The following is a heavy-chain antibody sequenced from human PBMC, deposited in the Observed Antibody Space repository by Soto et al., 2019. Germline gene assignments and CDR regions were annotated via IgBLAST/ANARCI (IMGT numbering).Heavy chain of an antibody. CDR1: GTIFSSYT. J-gene: IGHJ6*02. Sequence: QVQLVQSGAEVKTPGSSVRVSCKASGTIFSSYTISWVRQAPGQGLEWMGRIIPILGETNSAQKFQGRVTLTAEKSTNTAYMELNRLRLEDTALYYCARGLGGRMDDWGQGTTVTASS. CDR3: ARGLGGRMDD. D-gene: IGHD3-16*01. V-gene: IGHV1-69*08. CDR2: IIPILGET.